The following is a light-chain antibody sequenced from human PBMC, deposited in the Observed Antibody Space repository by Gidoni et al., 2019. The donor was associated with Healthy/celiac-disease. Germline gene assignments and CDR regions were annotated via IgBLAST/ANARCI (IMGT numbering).Light chain of an antibody. J-gene: IGKJ4*01. Sequence: QKPGKATKLLIYKASSLESRVPSRFSSSGSGAEFTLTISSLQPDDFANYYCQQYNSYPLTFGGGTKVEIK. V-gene: IGKV1-5*03. CDR2: KAS. CDR3: QQYNSYPLT.